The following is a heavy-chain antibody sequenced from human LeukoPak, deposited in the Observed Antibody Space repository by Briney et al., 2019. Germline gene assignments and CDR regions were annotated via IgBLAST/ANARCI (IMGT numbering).Heavy chain of an antibody. CDR1: GGSISSYY. D-gene: IGHD5-12*01. J-gene: IGHJ3*02. CDR2: IYTSGST. CDR3: ARAYSGYFGGDVFDI. V-gene: IGHV4-4*07. Sequence: SETLSLTCTVSGGSISSYYWSWIRQPAGKGLDWIGRIYTSGSTNYNPSLKSRVTMSVDTSKNQFSLKLSSVTAADTAVYYCARAYSGYFGGDVFDIWGQGTMVTVSS.